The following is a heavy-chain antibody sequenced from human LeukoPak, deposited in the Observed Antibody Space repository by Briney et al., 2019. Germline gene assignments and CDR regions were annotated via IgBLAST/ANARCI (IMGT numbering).Heavy chain of an antibody. J-gene: IGHJ4*02. CDR1: GFTFSSYE. CDR2: ISSSGSTL. CDR3: AKDGHCPDSECGTQIAVAGYVDY. D-gene: IGHD2-8*01. Sequence: PGGSLRLSCAASGFTFSSYEMNWVRQAPGKGLEWVSYISSSGSTLYYADSVKGRFTISRDNSKNTVYLQMNSLRPEDTATYYCAKDGHCPDSECGTQIAVAGYVDYWGQGALVTVSS. V-gene: IGHV3-48*03.